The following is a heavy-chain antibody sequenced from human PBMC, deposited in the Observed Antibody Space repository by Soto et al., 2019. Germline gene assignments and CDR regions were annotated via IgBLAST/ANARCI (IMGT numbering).Heavy chain of an antibody. CDR3: AREDNYGDYISFDY. CDR1: GDSISSSSYY. J-gene: IGHJ4*02. Sequence: SETLSLTCTVSGDSISSSSYYWGWIRQPPGKGLEWIGSIYYSGSTYYNPSLKSRVTISVDTSKNQFSLKLSSVTAADTAVYYCAREDNYGDYISFDYWGQGTLVTVSS. D-gene: IGHD4-17*01. CDR2: IYYSGST. V-gene: IGHV4-39*02.